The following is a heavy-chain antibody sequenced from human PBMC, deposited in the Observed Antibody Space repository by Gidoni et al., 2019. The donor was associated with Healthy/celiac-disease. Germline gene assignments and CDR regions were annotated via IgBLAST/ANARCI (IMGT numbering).Heavy chain of an antibody. V-gene: IGHV3-30-3*01. Sequence: QVQLVESGGGVGQPGRSLRLSCAASGFTFSSYAMHWVRQAPGKGLEWVAVISYDGSNKYYADSVKGRFTISRDNSKNTLYLQMNSLRAEDTAVYYCARDLVGGWFDPWGQGTLVTVSS. CDR2: ISYDGSNK. J-gene: IGHJ5*02. D-gene: IGHD2-15*01. CDR1: GFTFSSYA. CDR3: ARDLVGGWFDP.